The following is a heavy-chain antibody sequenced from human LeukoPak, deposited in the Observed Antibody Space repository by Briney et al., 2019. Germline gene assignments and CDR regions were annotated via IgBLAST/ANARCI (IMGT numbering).Heavy chain of an antibody. CDR1: GGSFSGYY. J-gene: IGHJ4*02. CDR3: ARGSGPKQFDY. CDR2: INHSGST. D-gene: IGHD3-10*01. Sequence: SETLSLTCAVYGGSFSGYYWSWIRQPPGKGLEWIGEINHSGSTNYNPSLKSRVTISVDTSKNQFSLKLSSVTAADTAVYYCARGSGPKQFDYWGQGTLVTVSS. V-gene: IGHV4-34*01.